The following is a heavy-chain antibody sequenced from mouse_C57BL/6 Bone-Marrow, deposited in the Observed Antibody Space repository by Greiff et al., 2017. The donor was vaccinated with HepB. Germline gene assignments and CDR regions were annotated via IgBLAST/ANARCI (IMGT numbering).Heavy chain of an antibody. CDR1: GYTFTSYG. Sequence: VQLVESGAELARPGASVKLSCKASGYTFTSYGISWVKQRTGQGLEWIGEIYPRSGNTYYNEKFKGKATLTADKSSSTAYMELRSLTSEDSAGYCCARSCYWAMDYWGQGTSVTVSS. D-gene: IGHD1-1*01. J-gene: IGHJ4*01. CDR2: IYPRSGNT. V-gene: IGHV1-81*01. CDR3: ARSCYWAMDY.